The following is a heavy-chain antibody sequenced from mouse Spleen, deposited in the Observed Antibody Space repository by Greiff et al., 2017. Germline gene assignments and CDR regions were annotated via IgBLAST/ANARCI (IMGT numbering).Heavy chain of an antibody. CDR3: ARGPFYYYGSRDWFAY. CDR1: GYTFTSYW. CDR2: IYPSDSET. Sequence: QVQLQQPGAELVRPGSSVKLSCKASGYTFTSYWMDWVKQRPGQGLEWIGNIYPSDSETHYNQKFKDKATLTVDKSSSTAYMQLSSLTSEDSAVYYCARGPFYYYGSRDWFAYWGQGTLVTVSA. V-gene: IGHV1-61*01. J-gene: IGHJ3*01. D-gene: IGHD1-1*01.